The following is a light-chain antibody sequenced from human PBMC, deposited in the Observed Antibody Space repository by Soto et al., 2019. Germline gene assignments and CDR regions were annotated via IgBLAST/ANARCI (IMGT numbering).Light chain of an antibody. J-gene: IGLJ1*01. CDR2: YDD. Sequence: LTHPPSFLEPPRQRAPSPGSGRSPNIGNNAVNWYQQLPGRAPKLLIYYDDLLPSGVSDRFSGSKSGTSASLAISGLQSEDEADYYCAAWDDSLNGYVFGTGTKVTVL. CDR1: SPNIGNNA. CDR3: AAWDDSLNGYV. V-gene: IGLV1-36*01.